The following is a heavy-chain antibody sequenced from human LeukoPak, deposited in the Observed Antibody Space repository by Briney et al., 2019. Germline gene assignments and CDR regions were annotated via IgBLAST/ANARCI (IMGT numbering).Heavy chain of an antibody. CDR2: IYYSGST. J-gene: IGHJ4*02. CDR3: ARGHCSSTSCLYYFDY. V-gene: IGHV4-28*01. Sequence: SETLSLTCAVSGYSISSSNWWGWIRQPPGKGLEWIGYIYYSGSTYYNPSLKSRVTISVDTSKNQFSLKLSSVTAADTAVYYCARGHCSSTSCLYYFDYWGQGTLVTVSS. D-gene: IGHD2-2*01. CDR1: GYSISSSNW.